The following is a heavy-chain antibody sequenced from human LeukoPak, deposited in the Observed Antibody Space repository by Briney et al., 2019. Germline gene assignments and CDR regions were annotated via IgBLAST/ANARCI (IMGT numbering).Heavy chain of an antibody. CDR2: ISGSSSSI. J-gene: IGHJ4*02. Sequence: PGGSLRLSCAASGFTFSSYSMIWVRRAPGGGLEWVSYISGSSSSIYYADSVKGRFTISRDSSKNILYLQMNSLRAEDTAVYYCARDGGTGSFRAFDYWGQGTLVTVSS. CDR1: GFTFSSYS. D-gene: IGHD1-26*01. CDR3: ARDGGTGSFRAFDY. V-gene: IGHV3-48*01.